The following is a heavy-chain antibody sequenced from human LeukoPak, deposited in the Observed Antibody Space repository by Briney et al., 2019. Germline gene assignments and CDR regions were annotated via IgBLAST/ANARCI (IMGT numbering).Heavy chain of an antibody. V-gene: IGHV4-39*01. CDR1: GGSISSSSYY. CDR3: GRGYSSSWYYNWFDP. Sequence: PSETLSLTCTVSGGSISSSSYYWGWIRQPPGKGLEWIGSIYYSGSTYYNPSLKSRVTISVDTSKNQFSLKLSSVTAADTAVYHRGRGYSSSWYYNWFDPWGQGTLVTVSS. J-gene: IGHJ5*02. CDR2: IYYSGST. D-gene: IGHD6-13*01.